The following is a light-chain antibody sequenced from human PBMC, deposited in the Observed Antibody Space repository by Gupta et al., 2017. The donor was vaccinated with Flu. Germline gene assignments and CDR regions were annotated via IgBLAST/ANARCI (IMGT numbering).Light chain of an antibody. Sequence: DVVMTQSPLSLPVTPGEPATISCRSSRTLLHSNGKNYLDWYVQKPGQSPQLLIFLSSSRASGVPDRFSGSGSGTDFTLRIRRVEAEDVGVYYCMQALQTPSSFGQGTKLEIK. J-gene: IGKJ2*04. V-gene: IGKV2-28*01. CDR2: LSS. CDR1: RTLLHSNGKNY. CDR3: MQALQTPSS.